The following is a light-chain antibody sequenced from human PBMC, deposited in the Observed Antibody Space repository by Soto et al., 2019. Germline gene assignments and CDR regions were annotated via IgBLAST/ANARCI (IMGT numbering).Light chain of an antibody. J-gene: IGKJ4*01. CDR3: QHLNTYPLT. V-gene: IGKV1-9*01. CDR1: QGISSF. Sequence: DIQLTQSPSFLSASVGDRVTITCRASQGISSFLAWYQQKPGKAPNLLISGASTLRTGVPSRFSGSGSGTEFTLTISSLQPEDFATYYCQHLNTYPLTFGGGTKVDNK. CDR2: GAS.